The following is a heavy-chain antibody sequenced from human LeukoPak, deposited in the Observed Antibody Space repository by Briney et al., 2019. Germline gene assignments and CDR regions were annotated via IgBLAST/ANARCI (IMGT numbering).Heavy chain of an antibody. CDR1: GYALTELS. CDR2: FDPEDGET. J-gene: IGHJ5*02. V-gene: IGHV1-24*01. CDR3: ATALAYCSGGSCYSGWFDP. Sequence: ASVKVSCKVSGYALTELSMHWVRQAPGKGLEWMGGFDPEDGETIYAQKFQDRVTMTEDTSTDTAYMELSSLRSEDTAVYYCATALAYCSGGSCYSGWFDPWGQGTLVTVSS. D-gene: IGHD2-15*01.